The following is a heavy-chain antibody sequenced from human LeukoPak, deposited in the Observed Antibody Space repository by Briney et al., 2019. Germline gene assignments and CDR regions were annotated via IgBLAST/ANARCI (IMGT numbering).Heavy chain of an antibody. V-gene: IGHV3-30*18. D-gene: IGHD2-21*02. J-gene: IGHJ1*01. Sequence: PGGSLRLSCAASGFTFSSYGMHWVRQAPGKGLEWVAVISYDGSNKYYADSVKGRFTISRDNSKNTLYLQMNSLRAEDTAVYYCAKLPSMYCGGDCYTEYFRHWGQGTLVTVSS. CDR3: AKLPSMYCGGDCYTEYFRH. CDR2: ISYDGSNK. CDR1: GFTFSSYG.